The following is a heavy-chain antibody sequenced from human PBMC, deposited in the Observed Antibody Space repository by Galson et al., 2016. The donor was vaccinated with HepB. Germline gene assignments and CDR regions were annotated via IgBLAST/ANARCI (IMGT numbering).Heavy chain of an antibody. CDR2: IYYSGST. CDR3: VRGYYDYAWGSYYDA. V-gene: IGHV4-59*12. J-gene: IGHJ5*02. CDR1: GGSISDYH. Sequence: ETLSLTCSVSGGSISDYHWSWIRQPPGKGLEWIGYIYYSGSTNYNPSLQSRVIISIETSKNQFSLKLTSVTAADTALYYCVRGYYDYAWGSYYDAWGQGTLVTVSS. D-gene: IGHD3-16*01.